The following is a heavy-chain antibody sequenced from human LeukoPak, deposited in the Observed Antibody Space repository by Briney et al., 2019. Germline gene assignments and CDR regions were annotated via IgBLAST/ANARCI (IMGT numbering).Heavy chain of an antibody. D-gene: IGHD2-2*02. Sequence: SVKVSCKASGFTFTSSAMQWVRQARGQRLEWIGWIVVGSGNTNYAQKFQERVTITRDMSTSTAYMELSSLRSEDTAVYYCASGYCSSTSCYTAVDYWGQGTLVTVSS. J-gene: IGHJ4*02. CDR1: GFTFTSSA. CDR2: IVVGSGNT. CDR3: ASGYCSSTSCYTAVDY. V-gene: IGHV1-58*02.